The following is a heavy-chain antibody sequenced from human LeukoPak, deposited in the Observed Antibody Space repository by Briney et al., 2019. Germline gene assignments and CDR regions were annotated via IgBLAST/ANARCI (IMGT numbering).Heavy chain of an antibody. V-gene: IGHV3-30*18. Sequence: GGSLRLSCGASGFIFSSYGMHWVRQAPGKGLEWVAVISDDGNKKYYADSVKGRFTISRDKSKNSVHLQMNSLRAEDTAVYYCAKDSRHYYFDYWGQGTLGTVSS. J-gene: IGHJ4*02. CDR1: GFIFSSYG. D-gene: IGHD3-3*02. CDR2: ISDDGNKK. CDR3: AKDSRHYYFDY.